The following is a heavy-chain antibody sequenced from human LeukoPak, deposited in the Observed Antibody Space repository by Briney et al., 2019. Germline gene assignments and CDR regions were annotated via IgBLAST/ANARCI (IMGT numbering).Heavy chain of an antibody. V-gene: IGHV4-34*01. CDR2: INHSGST. CDR1: GGSFSGYY. CDR3: ARRGRGSSWEYY. D-gene: IGHD6-13*01. Sequence: NSSETLSLTCAVYGGSFSGYYWSWIRQPPGKGLEWIGEINHSGSTNYNPSLKSRVTISVDTSKNQFSLKLSSVTAADTAVYYCARRGRGSSWEYYWGQGTLVTVSS. J-gene: IGHJ4*02.